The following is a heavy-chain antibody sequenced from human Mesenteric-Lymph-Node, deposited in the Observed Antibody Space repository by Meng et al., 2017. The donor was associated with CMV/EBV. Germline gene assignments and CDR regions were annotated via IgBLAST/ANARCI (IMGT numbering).Heavy chain of an antibody. D-gene: IGHD2-2*01. J-gene: IGHJ4*02. CDR2: VFYSGAT. V-gene: IGHV4-61*01. CDR3: TRGPQSQLVFDS. Sequence: ESLKISCTVSGGSVSSGSYFWSWIRQTPGKGLEWIGYVFYSGATEYNPSLKSRVTIAVYTSKNQFSLKLNSVTAEDTAVYYCTRGPQSQLVFDSWGQGMLVTVSS. CDR1: GGSVSSGSYF.